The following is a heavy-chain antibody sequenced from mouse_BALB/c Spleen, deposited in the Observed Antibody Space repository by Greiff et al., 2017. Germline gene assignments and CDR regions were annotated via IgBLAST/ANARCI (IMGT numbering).Heavy chain of an antibody. J-gene: IGHJ4*01. CDR2: ISSGSSTI. Sequence: EVQVVESGGGLVQPGGSRKLSCAASGFTFSSFGMHWVRQAPEKGLEWVAYISSGSSTIYYADTVKGRFTISRDNPKNTLFLQMTSLRSEDTAMYYCAREGYYGSRGAMDYWGQGTSVTVSS. D-gene: IGHD1-1*01. CDR3: AREGYYGSRGAMDY. CDR1: GFTFSSFG. V-gene: IGHV5-17*02.